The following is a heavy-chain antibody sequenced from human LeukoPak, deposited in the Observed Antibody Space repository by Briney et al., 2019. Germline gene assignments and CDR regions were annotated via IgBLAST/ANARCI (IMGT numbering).Heavy chain of an antibody. Sequence: GGSLRLSCAASGFTFSSYAMSWVRQAPGKGLEWVSSISSSSSYIYYADSVKGRFTISRDNAKNSLYLQMNSLRAEDTAVYYCASLGYCSSTSCYGLDYWGQGTLVTVSS. D-gene: IGHD2-2*01. V-gene: IGHV3-21*01. CDR2: ISSSSSYI. J-gene: IGHJ4*02. CDR1: GFTFSSYA. CDR3: ASLGYCSSTSCYGLDY.